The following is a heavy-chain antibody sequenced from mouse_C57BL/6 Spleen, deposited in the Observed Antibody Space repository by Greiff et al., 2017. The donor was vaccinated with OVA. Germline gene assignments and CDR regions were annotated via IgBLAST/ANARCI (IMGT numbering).Heavy chain of an antibody. J-gene: IGHJ1*03. CDR3: ASRATAPTGYFDV. V-gene: IGHV1-55*01. CDR1: GYTFTSYW. D-gene: IGHD1-2*01. Sequence: VQLQQPGAELVKPGASVKMSCKASGYTFTSYWITWVKQRPGQGLEWIGDIYPGSGSTNYNEKFKSKATLTVDTSSSTAYMQLINLTSEDSAVYCCASRATAPTGYFDVWGTGTTVPVSS. CDR2: IYPGSGST.